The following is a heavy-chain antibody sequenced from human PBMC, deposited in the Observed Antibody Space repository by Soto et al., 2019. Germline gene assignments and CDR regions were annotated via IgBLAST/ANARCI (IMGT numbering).Heavy chain of an antibody. CDR3: ATSVGIAPTGEDGMDV. V-gene: IGHV1-69*13. CDR1: GGTFSIYG. J-gene: IGHJ6*02. CDR2: IIPILTTP. D-gene: IGHD2-8*02. Sequence: ASVKVSCKASGGTFSIYGLSWVRQAPGQGPEWIGAIIPILTTPNYAQKFQGRVTIVADESTTTVYMELSSLKFEDTAVYYCATSVGIAPTGEDGMDVWGQGTSVTVSS.